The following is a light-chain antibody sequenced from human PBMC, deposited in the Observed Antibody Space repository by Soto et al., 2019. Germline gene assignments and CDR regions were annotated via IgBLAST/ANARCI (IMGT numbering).Light chain of an antibody. CDR3: QQYISFPKT. CDR1: QSVSSW. J-gene: IGKJ1*01. Sequence: DIQMTQSPPTLPAFVGDTVTITCRASQSVSSWLAWYQQKPGTAPNLLIYDASSLASGVPSRFSGSGSGTKFTLTIRSLQTDDFATYYCQQYISFPKTFGQGTKVDIK. V-gene: IGKV1-5*01. CDR2: DAS.